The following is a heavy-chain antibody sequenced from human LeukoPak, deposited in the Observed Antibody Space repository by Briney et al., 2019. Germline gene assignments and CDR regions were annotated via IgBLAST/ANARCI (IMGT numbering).Heavy chain of an antibody. J-gene: IGHJ4*02. Sequence: GGSLRLSCAASGFTFSSYGMHWVRQAPGKGLEWVAVIWYDGSNKYYADSVKGRFTISRDNSKNTLYLQMNSLRAEDTAVYYCARTHRDFWSGNFDYWGQGTLVTVSS. CDR1: GFTFSSYG. CDR3: ARTHRDFWSGNFDY. CDR2: IWYDGSNK. D-gene: IGHD3-3*01. V-gene: IGHV3-33*01.